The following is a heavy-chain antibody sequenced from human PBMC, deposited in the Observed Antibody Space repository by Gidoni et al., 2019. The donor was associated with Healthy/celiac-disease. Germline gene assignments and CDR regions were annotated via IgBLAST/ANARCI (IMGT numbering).Heavy chain of an antibody. CDR1: GFPFSRYA. V-gene: IGHV3-23*01. D-gene: IGHD3-22*01. CDR2: ISGSGGST. Sequence: EVQLLESGGGLVQPGGSLRLSCAASGFPFSRYAMSWVRQAPGKGLEWVSAISGSGGSTYYADSVKGRFTISRDNSKNTLYLQMNSLRAEDTAVYYCAKDLTNSSGYFYWGQGTLVTVSS. CDR3: AKDLTNSSGYFY. J-gene: IGHJ4*02.